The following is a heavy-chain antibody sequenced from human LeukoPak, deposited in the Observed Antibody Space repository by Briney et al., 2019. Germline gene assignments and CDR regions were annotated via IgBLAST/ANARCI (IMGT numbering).Heavy chain of an antibody. CDR3: ARVGYSGSYWNWFDP. D-gene: IGHD1-26*01. V-gene: IGHV4-34*01. Sequence: SETLSLTCAVYGGSFSGYYWSWIRQPPGKGLEWIGEINHSGSTNYNPSLKSRVTISVDTSKNQFSLKLSSVTAADTAVYYCARVGYSGSYWNWFDPWGQGTLVTVSS. CDR2: INHSGST. CDR1: GGSFSGYY. J-gene: IGHJ5*02.